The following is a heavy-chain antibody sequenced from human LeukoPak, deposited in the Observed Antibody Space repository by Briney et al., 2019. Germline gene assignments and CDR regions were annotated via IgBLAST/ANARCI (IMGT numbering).Heavy chain of an antibody. D-gene: IGHD2-21*02. CDR3: ARDGGAIVVVTAPDY. J-gene: IGHJ4*02. V-gene: IGHV3-30*03. CDR2: ISYDGSNK. Sequence: GGSLRLSCAASGFTFSSYGMHWVRQAPGKGLEWVAVISYDGSNKYYADSVKGRFTISRDNSKNTLYLQMNSLRAEDTAVYYCARDGGAIVVVTAPDYWGQGTLVTVSS. CDR1: GFTFSSYG.